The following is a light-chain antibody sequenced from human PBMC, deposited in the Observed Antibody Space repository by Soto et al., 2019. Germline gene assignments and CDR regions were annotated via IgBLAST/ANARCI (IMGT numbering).Light chain of an antibody. CDR1: QGISRY. CDR2: AAS. Sequence: AIRLTQSPSSFSASTGDRVTITCRASQGISRYLAWYQQKPGKAPKLLIYAASTLQSGVPSRFSGSGSGTDFTLTISCLQSEDFATYYCQQYYSYPPFFSQGTKLEIK. CDR3: QQYYSYPPF. V-gene: IGKV1-8*01. J-gene: IGKJ2*01.